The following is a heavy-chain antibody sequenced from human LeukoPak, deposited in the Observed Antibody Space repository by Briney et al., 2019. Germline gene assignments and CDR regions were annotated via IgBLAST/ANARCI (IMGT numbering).Heavy chain of an antibody. CDR3: ARASSSWYVPYYYYGMDV. CDR2: ISPYNGKT. V-gene: IGHV1-18*01. J-gene: IGHJ6*02. Sequence: ASVKVPCKASGYIFSNFFSSYGITWVRQAPGQGLEWMGWISPYNGKTKFAQKFQGIVTMTTDTSTSTAYMELRSLRSDDTAVYYCARASSSWYVPYYYYGMDVWGQGTTVTVSS. CDR1: GYIFSNFFSSYG. D-gene: IGHD6-13*01.